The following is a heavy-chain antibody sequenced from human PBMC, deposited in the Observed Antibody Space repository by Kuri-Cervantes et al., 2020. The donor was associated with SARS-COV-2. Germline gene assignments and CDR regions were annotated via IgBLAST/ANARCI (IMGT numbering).Heavy chain of an antibody. D-gene: IGHD5-12*01. CDR1: GGSISSYY. CDR3: AREGGYRWFDP. J-gene: IGHJ5*02. Sequence: GSLRLSCTVSGGSISSYYWSWIRQPPGKGLEWIGYIYYSGNTNYNPSLKSRVTISVDTSKNQFSLKLSSVTAADTAVYYCAREGGYRWFDPWGQGTLVTVSS. V-gene: IGHV4-59*01. CDR2: IYYSGNT.